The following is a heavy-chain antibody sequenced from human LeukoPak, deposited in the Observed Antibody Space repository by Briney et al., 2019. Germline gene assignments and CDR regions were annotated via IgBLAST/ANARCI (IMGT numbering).Heavy chain of an antibody. V-gene: IGHV7-4-1*02. J-gene: IGHJ4*02. CDR3: ARDNVVVAATAEYYFDY. CDR1: GYTFTSYG. D-gene: IGHD2-15*01. CDR2: INTNTGNP. Sequence: ASVKVSCKASGYTFTSYGISWVRQAPGQGLEWMGWINTNTGNPTYAQGFTGRFVFSLDTSVSTAYLQISSLKAEDTAVYYCARDNVVVAATAEYYFDYWGQGALVTVSS.